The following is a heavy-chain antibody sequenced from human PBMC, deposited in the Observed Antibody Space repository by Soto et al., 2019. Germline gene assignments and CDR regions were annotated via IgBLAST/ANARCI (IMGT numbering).Heavy chain of an antibody. V-gene: IGHV3-30-3*01. J-gene: IGHJ6*02. CDR3: AGDLAYCSSTSCQPYGMDV. CDR1: GFTFSSYA. CDR2: ISYDGSNK. Sequence: QVQLVESGGGVVQPGRSLRLSCAASGFTFSSYAMHWVRQAPGKGLEWVAVISYDGSNKYYADSVKGRFTISRDNSKNTLYLQMNSLGAEDTAVYYCAGDLAYCSSTSCQPYGMDVWGQGTTVTVSS. D-gene: IGHD2-2*01.